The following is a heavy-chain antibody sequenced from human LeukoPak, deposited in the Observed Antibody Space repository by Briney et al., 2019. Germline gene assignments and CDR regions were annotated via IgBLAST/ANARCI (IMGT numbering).Heavy chain of an antibody. Sequence: GGSLRLSCAASGFTFSSYSMNWVRQAPGKGLEWVSYISSSSSTIYYADSVKGRFTISRDNAKNSLYLQMNSLRAEDTAVYYCARYGDYGWFDPWGQGTLVTVSS. V-gene: IGHV3-48*04. CDR1: GFTFSSYS. J-gene: IGHJ5*02. D-gene: IGHD4-17*01. CDR2: ISSSSSTI. CDR3: ARYGDYGWFDP.